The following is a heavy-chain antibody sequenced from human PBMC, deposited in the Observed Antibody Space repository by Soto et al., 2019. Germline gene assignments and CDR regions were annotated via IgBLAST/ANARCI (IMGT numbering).Heavy chain of an antibody. Sequence: QVQLVESGGGVVQPGRSLRLSCAASGFTFSSYGMHWVRQAPGKGLEWVEVIWYDGSNKYYADSVKGRFTISRDNSKNTLYLQMNSLRAEDTAVYYCARAGYGDYVSYYGMDVWGQGATVTVSS. CDR3: ARAGYGDYVSYYGMDV. CDR2: IWYDGSNK. D-gene: IGHD4-17*01. CDR1: GFTFSSYG. V-gene: IGHV3-33*01. J-gene: IGHJ6*02.